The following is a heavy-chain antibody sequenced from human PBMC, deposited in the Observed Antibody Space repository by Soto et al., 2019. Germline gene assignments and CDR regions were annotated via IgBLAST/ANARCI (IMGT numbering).Heavy chain of an antibody. V-gene: IGHV1-69*13. CDR1: GGTFSSYA. Sequence: SVKVSCKASGGTFSSYAISWVRQAPGQGLEWMGGIIPIFGTANYAQKFQGRVTITADESTNTAYMELSSLRSEDTAVYYCAREGRGIAALDYWGQGTLVTVSS. CDR3: AREGRGIAALDY. D-gene: IGHD6-25*01. CDR2: IIPIFGTA. J-gene: IGHJ4*02.